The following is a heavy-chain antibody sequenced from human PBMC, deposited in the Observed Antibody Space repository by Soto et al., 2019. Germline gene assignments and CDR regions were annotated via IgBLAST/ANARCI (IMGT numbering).Heavy chain of an antibody. Sequence: PGGSLRLSCAASGFTFSSYGMHWVRPAPGKGLEWVSGNGSASKTFYADSVKGRFTISRDNSKNTLYLQMNSLRDEDTAVYYCAKDQDSSGSYYFNYRGQGPWSPSPQ. CDR1: GFTFSSYG. J-gene: IGHJ4*02. CDR2: NGSASKT. D-gene: IGHD3-22*01. CDR3: AKDQDSSGSYYFNY. V-gene: IGHV3-23*01.